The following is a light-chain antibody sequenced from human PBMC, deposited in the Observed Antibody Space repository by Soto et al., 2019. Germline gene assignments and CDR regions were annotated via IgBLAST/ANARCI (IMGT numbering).Light chain of an antibody. CDR3: QACDSSTDNYV. Sequence: SYELTQPPSVSVSPGQTASITCSGDKLGDKYACWYQQKPGQSPVLVIYQDSKRPSGIPERFSGSNSGNTATLTISGTQAMDEADYYCQACDSSTDNYVFGTGTKLTVL. CDR1: KLGDKY. CDR2: QDS. V-gene: IGLV3-1*01. J-gene: IGLJ1*01.